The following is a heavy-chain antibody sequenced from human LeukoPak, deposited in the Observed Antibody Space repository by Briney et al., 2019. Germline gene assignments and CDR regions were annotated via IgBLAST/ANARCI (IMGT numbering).Heavy chain of an antibody. J-gene: IGHJ4*02. CDR2: ISAYNGNI. CDR3: ARDRSSGYYYVAFDY. V-gene: IGHV1-18*01. D-gene: IGHD3-22*01. Sequence: ASVKVSCKASGYTLTSYGISWVRQAPGQGLEWMGWISAYNGNINYAQKLQGRVTMTTDTSTSTAYMELRSLRSDDTAVYYCARDRSSGYYYVAFDYWGQGTLVTVSS. CDR1: GYTLTSYG.